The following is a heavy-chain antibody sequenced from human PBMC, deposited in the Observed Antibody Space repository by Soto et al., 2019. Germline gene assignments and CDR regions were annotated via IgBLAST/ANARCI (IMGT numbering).Heavy chain of an antibody. CDR2: IYWDDDK. D-gene: IGHD2-21*01. CDR1: GFSLSTSGVG. J-gene: IGHJ6*02. CDR3: THSRCGGDCLQSYSSHYYYGMDV. V-gene: IGHV2-5*02. Sequence: QITLKESGPTLVKPTQTLTLTCTFSGFSLSTSGVGVGWIRQPPGKALEWLALIYWDDDKRHSPSLKSRLTIPKDTSKKQVVLTMTNMDPVDTATYFCTHSRCGGDCLQSYSSHYYYGMDVWGQGTTVTVSS.